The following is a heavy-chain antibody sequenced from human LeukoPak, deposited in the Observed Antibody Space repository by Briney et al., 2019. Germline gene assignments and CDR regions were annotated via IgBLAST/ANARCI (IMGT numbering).Heavy chain of an antibody. Sequence: GGSLILSCAASGFAFSRFSMNWVRQAPGKGLEWVSYISGSSSTIHYADSVKGRFTISRDSAKNSLYLQMNSLRDEDTAVYYCARDLHSGAYTFDYWGQGTLVTVSS. V-gene: IGHV3-48*02. CDR3: ARDLHSGAYTFDY. CDR1: GFAFSRFS. J-gene: IGHJ4*02. D-gene: IGHD1-26*01. CDR2: ISGSSSTI.